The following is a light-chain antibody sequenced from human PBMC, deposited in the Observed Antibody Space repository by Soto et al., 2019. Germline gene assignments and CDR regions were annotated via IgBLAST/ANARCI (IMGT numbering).Light chain of an antibody. CDR2: GAS. CDR3: QQYGSSRWT. CDR1: QSVTSSF. J-gene: IGKJ1*01. V-gene: IGKV3-20*01. Sequence: EIVLTQSPGTLSLSPGEGATLSCRASQSVTSSFLGWYQQKPGQAPRLLIYGASSRAAGIPDRFSGSGSGADFTLTISRLEPEDFAVYYCQQYGSSRWTFGQGTKVEVK.